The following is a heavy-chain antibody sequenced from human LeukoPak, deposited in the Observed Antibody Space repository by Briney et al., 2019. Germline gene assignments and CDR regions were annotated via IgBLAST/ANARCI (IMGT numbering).Heavy chain of an antibody. CDR3: ARDGSGGSTQYNWFDP. J-gene: IGHJ5*02. CDR2: IKQDGSEK. Sequence: PGGSLRLSCAASRFAFSRYWMAWVRQAPGKGLEWVANIKQDGSEKYYVDSVKGRFIISRDNAKNSLHLQMNSLRVEDMAVYYCARDGSGGSTQYNWFDPWGQGTLVTVSS. D-gene: IGHD1-26*01. CDR1: RFAFSRYW. V-gene: IGHV3-7*01.